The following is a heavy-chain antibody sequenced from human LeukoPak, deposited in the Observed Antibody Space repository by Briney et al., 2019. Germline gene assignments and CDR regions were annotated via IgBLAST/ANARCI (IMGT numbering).Heavy chain of an antibody. CDR1: GGSFSGYY. CDR3: AISYSSSSGWLDP. CDR2: INHSGST. Sequence: PSETLSLTCAVYGGSFSGYYWSWIRQPPGKGLEWIGEINHSGSTNYNPSLKSRVTISVDTSKNQFSLKLSSVTAADTAVYYCAISYSSSSGWLDPWGQGTLVTVSS. J-gene: IGHJ5*02. V-gene: IGHV4-34*01. D-gene: IGHD6-6*01.